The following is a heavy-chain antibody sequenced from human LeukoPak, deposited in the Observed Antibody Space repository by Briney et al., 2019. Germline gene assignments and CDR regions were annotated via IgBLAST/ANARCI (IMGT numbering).Heavy chain of an antibody. J-gene: IGHJ3*01. CDR3: AKDRSLGRLVHDAFDV. Sequence: PGGSLRLSCVGSEVSIPGYGMNWVRQAPGKGLEWVSAISGSGGSTDYADSVKGRFTISRDNSKNTLFLQVDTLRVEDTATYYCAKDRSLGRLVHDAFDVWGQGTKVVVSS. CDR1: EVSIPGYG. V-gene: IGHV3-23*01. D-gene: IGHD3-16*01. CDR2: ISGSGGST.